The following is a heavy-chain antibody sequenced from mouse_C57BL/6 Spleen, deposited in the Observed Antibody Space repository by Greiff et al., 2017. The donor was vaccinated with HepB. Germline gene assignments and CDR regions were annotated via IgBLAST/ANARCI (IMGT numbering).Heavy chain of an antibody. Sequence: EVQLQHSGAELVRPGASVKLSCTASGFNIKDDYMHWVKQRPEQGLEWIGWIDPENGDTEYASKFQGKATITADTSSNTAYLQLSSLTSEDTAVYYCTPRGAMDYWGQGTSVTVSS. CDR1: GFNIKDDY. CDR2: IDPENGDT. J-gene: IGHJ4*01. V-gene: IGHV14-4*01. CDR3: TPRGAMDY.